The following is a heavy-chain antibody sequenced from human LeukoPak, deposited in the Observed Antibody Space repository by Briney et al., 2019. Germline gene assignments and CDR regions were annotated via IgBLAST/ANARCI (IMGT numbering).Heavy chain of an antibody. CDR2: ISFDGNED. CDR3: ARDYHDGSDYGPHCDS. Sequence: GGSLRLSCAPSGFTFSPYPIHWVGQAPAKGLEGVACISFDGNEDFYADSVRGRFTISRDNSKNTLYVQMFNLGPEDTAMYYCARDYHDGSDYGPHCDSWGQGTLVTVSS. V-gene: IGHV3-30*17. J-gene: IGHJ4*02. D-gene: IGHD3-16*01. CDR1: GFTFSPYP.